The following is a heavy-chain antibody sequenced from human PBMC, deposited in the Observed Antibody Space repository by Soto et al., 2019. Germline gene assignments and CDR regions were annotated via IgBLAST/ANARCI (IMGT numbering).Heavy chain of an antibody. CDR1: GFTFRSFA. CDR3: AKVAIAEGNFDY. CDR2: ISGSGGST. Sequence: GGPLRLPCTASGFTFRSFAMIWIRQAPGKGLEWVSAISGSGGSTYYADSVKGRFTISRDNSKNTLYLQMNSLRAEDTAVYYCAKVAIAEGNFDYWGQGTLVTVSS. J-gene: IGHJ4*02. V-gene: IGHV3-23*01. D-gene: IGHD6-13*01.